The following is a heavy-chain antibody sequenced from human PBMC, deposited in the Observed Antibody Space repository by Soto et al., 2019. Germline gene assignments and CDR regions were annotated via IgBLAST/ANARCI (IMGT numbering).Heavy chain of an antibody. V-gene: IGHV4-31*03. Sequence: SETLSLTCTVSGGSLSSGGYYWSWIRQHPGKGLEWIGYIYYSGSTYYNPSLKSRVTISVDTSKNQFSLKLSSVTAADTAVYYCARTYYGSGSYLFIDYWGQGTLVTVSS. D-gene: IGHD3-10*01. J-gene: IGHJ4*02. CDR1: GGSLSSGGYY. CDR2: IYYSGST. CDR3: ARTYYGSGSYLFIDY.